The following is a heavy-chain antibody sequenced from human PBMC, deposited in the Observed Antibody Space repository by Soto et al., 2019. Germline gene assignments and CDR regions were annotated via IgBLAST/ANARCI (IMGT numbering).Heavy chain of an antibody. CDR3: AREGVGDFWSGYYRYYYMGV. CDR1: GGSFSDNY. D-gene: IGHD3-3*01. V-gene: IGHV4-34*01. J-gene: IGHJ6*03. CDR2: INHSGST. Sequence: QVLLQQWGAGLLEASETLSLTCAVYGGSFSDNYWSWIRQPPGKGLEWIGEINHSGSTNYNPSLKSRVPISVDTSKSQFSLKLSSVTAADTAVYYCAREGVGDFWSGYYRYYYMGVWGKGTTVTVSS.